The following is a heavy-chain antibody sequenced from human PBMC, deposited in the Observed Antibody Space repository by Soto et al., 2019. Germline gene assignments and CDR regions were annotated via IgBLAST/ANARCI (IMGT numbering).Heavy chain of an antibody. Sequence: GGSLRLSCAASGFTCSSYAMNWVRQAPGKGREWVSAISGSAATTHFADSVKGRFTISRDNSKNTLYLQMNSLRAEDTAVYYRARDRSYYDSSGSYSPPYWGQGTLVTVSS. J-gene: IGHJ4*02. CDR1: GFTCSSYA. V-gene: IGHV3-23*01. D-gene: IGHD3-22*01. CDR3: ARDRSYYDSSGSYSPPY. CDR2: ISGSAATT.